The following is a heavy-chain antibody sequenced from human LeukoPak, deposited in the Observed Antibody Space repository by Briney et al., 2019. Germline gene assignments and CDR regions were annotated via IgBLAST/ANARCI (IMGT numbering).Heavy chain of an antibody. V-gene: IGHV3-21*01. CDR2: ISSGSSYI. CDR3: ARGGTLEYFQY. Sequence: GGSLRLSCAASGFSFSNYGMNWVRQAPGKGLEWVSSISSGSSYIYYADSLKGRFTISRDNAKNSLYLQMNSLRVEDTAVYYCARGGTLEYFQYWGQGTLVSVSS. J-gene: IGHJ1*01. CDR1: GFSFSNYG.